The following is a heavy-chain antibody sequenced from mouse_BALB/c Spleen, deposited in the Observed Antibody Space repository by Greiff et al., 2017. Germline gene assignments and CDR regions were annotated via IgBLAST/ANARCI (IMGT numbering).Heavy chain of an antibody. Sequence: EVHLVESGGGLVQPGGSRKLSCAASGFTFSSFGMHWVRQAPEKGLEWVAYISSGSSTIYYADTVKGRFTISRDNPKNTLFLQMTSLRSEDTAMYYCARSYRYDSAWFAYWGQGTLVTVSA. CDR3: ARSYRYDSAWFAY. CDR1: GFTFSSFG. J-gene: IGHJ3*01. D-gene: IGHD2-14*01. CDR2: ISSGSSTI. V-gene: IGHV5-17*02.